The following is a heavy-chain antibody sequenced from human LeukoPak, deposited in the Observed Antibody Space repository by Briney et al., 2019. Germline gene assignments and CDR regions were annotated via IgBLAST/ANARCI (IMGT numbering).Heavy chain of an antibody. D-gene: IGHD6-19*01. J-gene: IGHJ4*02. Sequence: GGTLRLSCAASGFTFSSYGMSWVRQAPGKGLEWVSAISGSGGSTYYADSVKGRFTISRDNSKNALYLQMNSLRAEDTAVYYCAKLRGSSGWYSIDYWGQGTLVTVSS. CDR3: AKLRGSSGWYSIDY. CDR2: ISGSGGST. V-gene: IGHV3-23*01. CDR1: GFTFSSYG.